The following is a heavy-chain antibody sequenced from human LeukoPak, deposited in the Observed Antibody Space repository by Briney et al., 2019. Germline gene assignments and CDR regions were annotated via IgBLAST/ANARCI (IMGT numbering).Heavy chain of an antibody. CDR3: ARSLYYYGSDSFDI. CDR1: GYSISSGYY. CDR2: IYHSGST. Sequence: SETLSLTCTISGYSISSGYYWGWIRQPPGKGLEWIGSIYHSGSTYYNPSLKSRVTISVDTSKNQFSLKLSSVTAADTAVYYCARSLYYYGSDSFDIWGQGTMVSVSS. V-gene: IGHV4-38-2*02. D-gene: IGHD3-10*01. J-gene: IGHJ3*02.